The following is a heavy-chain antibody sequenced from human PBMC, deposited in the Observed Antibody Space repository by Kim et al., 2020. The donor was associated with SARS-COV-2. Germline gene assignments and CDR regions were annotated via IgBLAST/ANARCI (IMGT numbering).Heavy chain of an antibody. V-gene: IGHV3-23*01. CDR2: ISGSGGST. D-gene: IGHD3-9*01. CDR1: GFTFSSYA. J-gene: IGHJ4*02. Sequence: GGSLRLSCAASGFTFSSYAMSWVRQAPGKGLEWVSAISGSGGSTYYADSVKGRFTISRDNSKNTLYLQMNSLRAEDTAVYYCAKDSLGGRPFDWLLYLPDYWGQGTLVTVSS. CDR3: AKDSLGGRPFDWLLYLPDY.